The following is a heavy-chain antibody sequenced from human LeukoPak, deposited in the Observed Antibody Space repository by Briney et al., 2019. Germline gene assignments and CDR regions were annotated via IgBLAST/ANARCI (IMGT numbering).Heavy chain of an antibody. Sequence: GGSQTLSCAASGFTISYNYMSWVRQAPGKGLQWVSVIYSNTSAYYADSVKGRFTISRHNSKNTLYLQMTSLRAEDTAVYYCARDIPVDSRSSVPKPVRDSWGQGTLVTASS. D-gene: IGHD6-6*01. V-gene: IGHV3-53*04. CDR1: GFTISYNY. CDR2: IYSNTSA. J-gene: IGHJ5*02. CDR3: ARDIPVDSRSSVPKPVRDS.